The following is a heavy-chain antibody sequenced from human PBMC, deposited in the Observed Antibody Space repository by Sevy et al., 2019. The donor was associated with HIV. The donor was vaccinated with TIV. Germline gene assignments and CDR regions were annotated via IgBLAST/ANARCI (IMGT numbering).Heavy chain of an antibody. J-gene: IGHJ4*02. Sequence: GGSLRLSCSASGFSFSTYGMHWVRQAPGKGLEWAAAISYDGDKKYYEDSVKGRFTIPRDNSKNTLYLQIRGLRPEDTALYYCAKDWGGECELYLYFDHWGQGALVTVSS. CDR2: ISYDGDKK. D-gene: IGHD3-16*01. CDR1: GFSFSTYG. V-gene: IGHV3-30*18. CDR3: AKDWGGECELYLYFDH.